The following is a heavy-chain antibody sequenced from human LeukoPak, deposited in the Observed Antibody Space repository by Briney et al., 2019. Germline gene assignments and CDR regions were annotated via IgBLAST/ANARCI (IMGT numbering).Heavy chain of an antibody. Sequence: PGGSLRLSCAASGFTFSSYSMNWVRQAPGKGLEWVSYISSSSSTIYYADSVKGRFTISRDNARNSLYLQMNSLRAEDTAVYYCARDHIVVVPAANPYYYSMDVWGQGTTVTVSS. J-gene: IGHJ6*02. CDR1: GFTFSSYS. CDR3: ARDHIVVVPAANPYYYSMDV. D-gene: IGHD2-2*01. V-gene: IGHV3-48*04. CDR2: ISSSSSTI.